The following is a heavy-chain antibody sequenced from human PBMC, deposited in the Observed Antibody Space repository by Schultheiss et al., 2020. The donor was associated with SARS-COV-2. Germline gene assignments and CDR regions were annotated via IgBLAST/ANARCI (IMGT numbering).Heavy chain of an antibody. D-gene: IGHD2-15*01. CDR3: ARDTGYCSGGSCSTYYFDY. V-gene: IGHV4-4*02. CDR1: GGSISSSNW. J-gene: IGHJ4*02. Sequence: SETLSLTCAVSGGSISSSNWWSWVRQPPGKGLEWIGYIYYRGSTYYNPSLKSRVTISVDTSKNQFSLKLSSVTAADTAVYYCARDTGYCSGGSCSTYYFDYWGQGTLVTVSS. CDR2: IYYRGST.